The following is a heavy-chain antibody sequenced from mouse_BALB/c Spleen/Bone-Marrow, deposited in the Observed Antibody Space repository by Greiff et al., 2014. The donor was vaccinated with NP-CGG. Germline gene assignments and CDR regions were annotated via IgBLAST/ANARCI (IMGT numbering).Heavy chain of an antibody. D-gene: IGHD2-2*01. CDR2: INPSNGGA. CDR1: GYTFTSYY. Sequence: GAELVKPGASVKLSCKASGYTFTSYYVYWVKRRPGQGLEWIGEINPSNGGADFNEKFKIKATLTVDKSSSTAYMQLSSLTSEDSAVYYCTTSRGYNWFAYWGQGTLVTVSA. J-gene: IGHJ3*01. V-gene: IGHV1S16*01. CDR3: TTSRGYNWFAY.